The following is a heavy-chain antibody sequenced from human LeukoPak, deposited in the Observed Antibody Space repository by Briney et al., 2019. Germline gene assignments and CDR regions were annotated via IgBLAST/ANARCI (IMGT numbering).Heavy chain of an antibody. D-gene: IGHD5-12*01. Sequence: TGGSLRLSCAASGISFSNYAMSWVRQAPGKGLEWVSLIVASSGATFYADSVKGRFTISRDKSKNTLYLQMKSLRAEDTAVYYCAKGGYDYVEIGYFDYWGQGALVTVSS. V-gene: IGHV3-23*01. J-gene: IGHJ4*03. CDR3: AKGGYDYVEIGYFDY. CDR2: IVASSGAT. CDR1: GISFSNYA.